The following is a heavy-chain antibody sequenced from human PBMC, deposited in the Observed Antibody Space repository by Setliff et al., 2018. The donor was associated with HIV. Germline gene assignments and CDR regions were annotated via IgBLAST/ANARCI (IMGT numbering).Heavy chain of an antibody. D-gene: IGHD2-15*01. CDR1: GGSIRSGSYY. Sequence: SETLSLTCSVSGGSIRSGSYYWDWIRQPPGKGLEWIGSIDYSGNTHYNPSLKSRVTISVDTSKNQFSLKQSSVTAADTAMYYCARVVDADYLDYWGQGTPVTVSS. J-gene: IGHJ4*02. CDR2: IDYSGNT. V-gene: IGHV4-39*01. CDR3: ARVVDADYLDY.